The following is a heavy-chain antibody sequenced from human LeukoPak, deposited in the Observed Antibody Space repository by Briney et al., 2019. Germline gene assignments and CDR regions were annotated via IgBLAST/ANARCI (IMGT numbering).Heavy chain of an antibody. V-gene: IGHV3-30*02. Sequence: GGSLRLSCAASGFIFIGYGMHWVRQAPGKGPEWVAFIRPDGHNKYYADSVKVRFMISRDNSKNTVDLQMNSLRGDDTAKYYCAKEGAASWDVDVWGKGTTVTVSS. D-gene: IGHD3-3*02. J-gene: IGHJ6*04. CDR1: GFIFIGYG. CDR3: AKEGAASWDVDV. CDR2: IRPDGHNK.